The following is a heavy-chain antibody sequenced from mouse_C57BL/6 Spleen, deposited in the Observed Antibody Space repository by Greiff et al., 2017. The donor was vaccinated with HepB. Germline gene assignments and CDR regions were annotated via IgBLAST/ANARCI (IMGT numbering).Heavy chain of an antibody. V-gene: IGHV1-64*01. CDR2: IHPNSGST. D-gene: IGHD1-1*01. Sequence: QVQLQQPGAELVKPGASVKLSCKASGYTFTSYWMHWVKQRPGQGLEWIGMIHPNSGSTNYNEKFKSKATLTVDKSSSTAYMQLSSLTSEDSAVYYCASYPYYYGSSYYFDYWGQGTTLTVSS. J-gene: IGHJ2*01. CDR3: ASYPYYYGSSYYFDY. CDR1: GYTFTSYW.